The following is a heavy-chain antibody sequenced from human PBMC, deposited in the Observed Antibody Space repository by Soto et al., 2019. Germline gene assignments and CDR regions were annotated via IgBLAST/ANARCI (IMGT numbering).Heavy chain of an antibody. D-gene: IGHD4-17*01. Sequence: GESLKISCKGSGYSFTNYWIAWVRQMPGKGLEWMGISNPGDSDTRYSPSFQGQVTISADKSISTAYLQWSSLKASDTAMCYCARQRYRGPAVTTTYYFDYWGQGTLVTVSS. CDR3: ARQRYRGPAVTTTYYFDY. CDR2: SNPGDSDT. V-gene: IGHV5-51*01. J-gene: IGHJ4*02. CDR1: GYSFTNYW.